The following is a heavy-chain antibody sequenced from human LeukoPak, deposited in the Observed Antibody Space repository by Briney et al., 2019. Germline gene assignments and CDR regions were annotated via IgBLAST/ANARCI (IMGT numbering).Heavy chain of an antibody. Sequence: PGRSLRLSCAASGFTFDDYAMHWVRQAPGKGLEWVSGISWNSGSIGYADSVKGRFTISRDNAKNSLYLQMNSLRAEDTALYYCAKDIAAAGTAPVDYWGQGTLVTVSS. CDR2: ISWNSGSI. V-gene: IGHV3-9*01. CDR3: AKDIAAAGTAPVDY. D-gene: IGHD6-13*01. CDR1: GFTFDDYA. J-gene: IGHJ4*02.